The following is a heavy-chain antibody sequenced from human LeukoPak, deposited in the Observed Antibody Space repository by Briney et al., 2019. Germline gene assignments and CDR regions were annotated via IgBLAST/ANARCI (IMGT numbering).Heavy chain of an antibody. D-gene: IGHD4-23*01. CDR2: INPNSGGT. CDR3: ASDAGGNSALLDS. CDR1: GHTFTGYY. Sequence: PSVKVSCKASGHTFTGYYMHWVRQAPGQGLEWRGWINPNSGGTNYAQKFQGRVTMTRDTSISTASMELSRVTSDDTAVYYCASDAGGNSALLDSWGQGTLVTVSS. J-gene: IGHJ4*02. V-gene: IGHV1-2*02.